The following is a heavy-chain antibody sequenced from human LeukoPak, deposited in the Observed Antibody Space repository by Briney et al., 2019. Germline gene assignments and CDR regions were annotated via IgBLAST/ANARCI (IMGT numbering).Heavy chain of an antibody. CDR1: GFTFSSYG. D-gene: IGHD1-26*01. CDR3: SRDLTGELQEGAFDI. V-gene: IGHV3-48*01. J-gene: IGHJ3*02. CDR2: ISRSSTT. Sequence: GGSLRLSCAASGFTFSSYGMSWVRQAPGKGLEWVSYISRSSTTYYADSVKGRFTISRDNAKNSLSLQINSLRAEDTAVYYCSRDLTGELQEGAFDIWGQGTMVTVSS.